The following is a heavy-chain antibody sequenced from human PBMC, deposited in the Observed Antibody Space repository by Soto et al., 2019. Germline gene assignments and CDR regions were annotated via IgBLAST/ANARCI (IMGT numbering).Heavy chain of an antibody. D-gene: IGHD3-22*01. CDR2: ISYDGSNK. V-gene: IGHV3-30-3*01. CDR3: AREQGYYDSSGFPARGFDY. CDR1: GFTFSSYA. J-gene: IGHJ4*02. Sequence: GGSLRLSCAASGFTFSSYAMHWVRQAPGKGLEWVAVISYDGSNKYYADSVKGRFTISRDNSKNTLYLQMNSLRAEDTAVYYCAREQGYYDSSGFPARGFDYWDQGTLVTVSS.